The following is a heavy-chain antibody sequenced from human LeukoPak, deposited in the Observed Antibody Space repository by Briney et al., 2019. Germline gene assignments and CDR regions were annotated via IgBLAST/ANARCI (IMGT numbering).Heavy chain of an antibody. V-gene: IGHV3-66*01. CDR1: ALTVSSDY. Sequence: AGRSLRLSCAASALTVSSDYTGWARLAPGSGLESVLVIYSGGDTYYTDSVKGRFTISRDNSKNMIYLEMSSLKAEDTAVYYCAKERSLEIAVAGTIFDYWGQGTLVTVSS. CDR2: IYSGGDT. J-gene: IGHJ4*02. D-gene: IGHD6-19*01. CDR3: AKERSLEIAVAGTIFDY.